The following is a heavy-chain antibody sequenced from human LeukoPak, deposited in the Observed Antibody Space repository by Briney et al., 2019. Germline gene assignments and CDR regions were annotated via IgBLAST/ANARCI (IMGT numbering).Heavy chain of an antibody. D-gene: IGHD5-18*01. CDR1: GFTFSSYW. J-gene: IGHJ2*01. CDR2: IKQDGSEI. Sequence: GGSLRLSCAASGFTFSSYWMSWVRQAPGKGLEWVANIKQDGSEIYYVDSVKGRFTISRDNAKNSLYLQMNSLRAEDTAVYYCARGSTPSAMRYWYFDLWGRGTLVTVSS. CDR3: ARGSTPSAMRYWYFDL. V-gene: IGHV3-7*01.